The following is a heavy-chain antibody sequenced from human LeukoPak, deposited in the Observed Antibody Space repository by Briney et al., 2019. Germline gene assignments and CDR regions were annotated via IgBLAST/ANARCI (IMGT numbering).Heavy chain of an antibody. CDR2: LTDSGDAT. D-gene: IGHD5-12*01. CDR3: PRGYNDNSGGWLDP. CDR1: GFTFSLYA. J-gene: IGHJ5*02. Sequence: GGSLRLSCAVSGFTFSLYAMRWVRQAPGTCLEWVASLTDSGDATYYADCVEGWLTLSRDNTNSTLYLPASGLRDEDTAVYYCPRGYNDNSGGWLDPWGQGTLVTVSS. V-gene: IGHV3-23*01.